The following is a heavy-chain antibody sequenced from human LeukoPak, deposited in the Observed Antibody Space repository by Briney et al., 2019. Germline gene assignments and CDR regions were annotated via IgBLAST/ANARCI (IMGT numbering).Heavy chain of an antibody. CDR1: GFTFSSYA. CDR3: ARGSSSSWYLSVYFQH. J-gene: IGHJ1*01. D-gene: IGHD6-13*01. V-gene: IGHV3-64*01. CDR2: ISSNGGST. Sequence: GGSLRLSCAASGFTFSSYAMHWVRQAPGKGLEYVSAISSNGGSTYYANSVKGRFTISRDNSKNTLYLRMGSLRAEDMAVYYCARGSSSSWYLSVYFQHWGQGTLVTVSS.